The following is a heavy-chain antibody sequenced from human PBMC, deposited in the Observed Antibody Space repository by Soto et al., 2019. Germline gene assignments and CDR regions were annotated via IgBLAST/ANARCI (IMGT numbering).Heavy chain of an antibody. CDR2: ISPMFGKA. Sequence: QVQLVQSGAEVKRPGSSVKVSCKASGGTFNNYAINWVRQAPGQGLEWMGDISPMFGKANYAQKFQGRVKITAADSTATAYLELSSLRSEDTVLYYCAREVEVHTPVFGFWGQGSLVTVSS. V-gene: IGHV1-69*01. CDR3: AREVEVHTPVFGF. J-gene: IGHJ4*02. D-gene: IGHD2-2*01. CDR1: GGTFNNYA.